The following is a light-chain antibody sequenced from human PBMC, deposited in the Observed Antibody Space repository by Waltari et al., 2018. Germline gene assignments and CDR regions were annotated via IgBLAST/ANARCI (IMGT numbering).Light chain of an antibody. Sequence: SLELTQPPSVSFSPDQPAPTPCFADKLGDKYVPWYQQRPGQSPVLVIYQDKKRPSGIPERFSGSNSGNTATLTISGAQALDEGDYYCQTWDTTTTWVFGGGTKVTVL. CDR3: QTWDTTTTWV. V-gene: IGLV3-1*01. CDR2: QDK. CDR1: KLGDKY. J-gene: IGLJ3*02.